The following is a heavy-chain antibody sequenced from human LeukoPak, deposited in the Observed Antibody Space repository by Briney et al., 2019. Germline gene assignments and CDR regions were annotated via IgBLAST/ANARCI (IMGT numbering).Heavy chain of an antibody. J-gene: IGHJ4*02. CDR1: GGTFSSYA. D-gene: IGHD4-23*01. Sequence: ASVTVSFKASGGTFSSYAIGWVRQAPGQGLEWMGGIIPIFGTANYAQKFQGRVTITADESTSTAYMELSSLRSEDTAVYYCARGLTEVTPLWCYYCDYWGQRTLVTVSS. CDR2: IIPIFGTA. CDR3: ARGLTEVTPLWCYYCDY. V-gene: IGHV1-69*01.